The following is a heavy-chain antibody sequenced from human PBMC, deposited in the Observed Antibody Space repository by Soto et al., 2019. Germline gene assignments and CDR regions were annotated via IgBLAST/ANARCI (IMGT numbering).Heavy chain of an antibody. D-gene: IGHD3-16*01. V-gene: IGHV3-48*02. Sequence: EVQLVESWEGLVHPGGSLRLYCAASGFTFSSYNMHWVRQGPGKGMEWVSHIRGSSGTTYADSVKGRFTISRDNAEHSLYLQMNSLREDDTAVYYCARDGGDYGNHDYWGQGTLVSVSS. CDR3: ARDGGDYGNHDY. CDR1: GFTFSSYN. J-gene: IGHJ4*02. CDR2: IRGSSGTT.